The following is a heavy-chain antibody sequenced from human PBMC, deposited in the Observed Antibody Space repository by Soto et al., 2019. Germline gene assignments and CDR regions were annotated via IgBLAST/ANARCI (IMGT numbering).Heavy chain of an antibody. Sequence: EVQLVESGGGLVQPGGSLRLSCVASGFTFSRYWMHWVRQPPGKGLVWVSRINTDGSSTDYADSVKGRFTVSRDNAKNTLFLQMDSLRADDTAIYYCATRGSEYTYGYLFWGQGTLVTVSS. CDR2: INTDGSST. D-gene: IGHD5-18*01. CDR1: GFTFSRYW. V-gene: IGHV3-74*01. J-gene: IGHJ4*02. CDR3: ATRGSEYTYGYLF.